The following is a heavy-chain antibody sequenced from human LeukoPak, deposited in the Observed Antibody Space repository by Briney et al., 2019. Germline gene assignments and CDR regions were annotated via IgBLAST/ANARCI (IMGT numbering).Heavy chain of an antibody. D-gene: IGHD3-3*01. CDR3: ARDKAILYYDFWSPSPDGMDV. Sequence: GGSLRLSCAASGFTFSSYGMHWVRQAPGKGLEWVAVIWYDGSNKYYADSVKGRFTISRDNSKNTLYLQMNSLRAEDTAVYYCARDKAILYYDFWSPSPDGMDVWGQGTTVTVSS. CDR2: IWYDGSNK. J-gene: IGHJ6*02. V-gene: IGHV3-33*01. CDR1: GFTFSSYG.